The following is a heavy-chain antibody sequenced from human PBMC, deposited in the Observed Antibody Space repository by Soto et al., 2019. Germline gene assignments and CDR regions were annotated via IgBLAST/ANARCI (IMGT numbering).Heavy chain of an antibody. V-gene: IGHV3-30-3*01. J-gene: IGHJ4*02. Sequence: QAGGSLRLSCAASGFTFSSYAMHWVRQAPGKGLEWVAVISYDGSNKYYADSVKGRFTISRDNSKNTLYLQMNSLRAEDTAVYYCARAAAGYSSSWYDYWGQGTLVTVSS. D-gene: IGHD6-13*01. CDR3: ARAAAGYSSSWYDY. CDR2: ISYDGSNK. CDR1: GFTFSSYA.